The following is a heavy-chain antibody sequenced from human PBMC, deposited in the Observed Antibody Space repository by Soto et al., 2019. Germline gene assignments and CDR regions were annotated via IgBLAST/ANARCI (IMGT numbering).Heavy chain of an antibody. CDR1: GFTLSNFS. CDR2: ISGSTGTT. D-gene: IGHD2-2*01. CDR3: AKDTSSSPYYMDV. V-gene: IGHV3-23*01. J-gene: IGHJ6*03. Sequence: GGALRLSCAAPGFTLSNFSMSWVRPPPGKGLEWVSEISGSTGTTYYADSVKGRFIISRDNSKNTLHLQMNSLRAEDTAVCYCAKDTSSSPYYMDVWGKGTTVTVSS.